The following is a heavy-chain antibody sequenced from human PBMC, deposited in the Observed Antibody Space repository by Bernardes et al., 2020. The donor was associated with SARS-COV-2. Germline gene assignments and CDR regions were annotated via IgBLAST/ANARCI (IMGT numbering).Heavy chain of an antibody. CDR3: AGRCRVLIVPAAAAEYFQS. CDR2: IRGDGYRI. D-gene: IGHD2-2*01. J-gene: IGHJ1*01. CDR1: GSTLSSYA. Sequence: GGSLRLSCVASGSTLSSYAMRWVRQAPGKRLEWVSSIRGDGYRIYYADSVKGRFTISRDNARNTMYLQMNSLGAEDTALYHCAGRCRVLIVPAAAAEYFQSWSQGTMDTVSS. V-gene: IGHV3-23*01.